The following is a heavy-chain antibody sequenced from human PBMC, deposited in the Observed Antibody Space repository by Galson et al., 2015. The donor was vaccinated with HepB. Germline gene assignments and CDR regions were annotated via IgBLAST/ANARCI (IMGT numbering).Heavy chain of an antibody. J-gene: IGHJ6*02. Sequence: SLRLSCAASGFTFSSYGMHWVRQAPGKGLEWVAVISYDGSNKYYADSVKGRFTISRDNSKNTLYLQMNSLRAEDTAVYYCAKDLGGCSSTSCSCYYYYGMDVWGQGTTVTVSS. CDR3: AKDLGGCSSTSCSCYYYYGMDV. V-gene: IGHV3-30*18. D-gene: IGHD2-2*01. CDR2: ISYDGSNK. CDR1: GFTFSSYG.